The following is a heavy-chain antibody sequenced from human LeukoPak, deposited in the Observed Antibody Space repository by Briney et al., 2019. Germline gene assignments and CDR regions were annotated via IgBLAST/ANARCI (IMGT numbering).Heavy chain of an antibody. CDR1: GFTFSSYG. Sequence: GGSLRLSCAASGFTFSSYGMHWVRQAPGKGLEWVAVIWYDGSNKYYADSVKGRYTISRDNSKTSLYLQMSSLRAEDTAVYYFARGKGLPDIWGKGTMVTVYS. V-gene: IGHV3-33*01. CDR3: ARGKGLPDI. J-gene: IGHJ3*02. CDR2: IWYDGSNK.